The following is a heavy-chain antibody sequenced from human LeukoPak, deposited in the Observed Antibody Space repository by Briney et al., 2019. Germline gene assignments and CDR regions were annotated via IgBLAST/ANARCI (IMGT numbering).Heavy chain of an antibody. V-gene: IGHV3-48*01. CDR2: FGDDI. Sequence: PGGSLRLSCAASGFTFSLYSMNWVRQAPGKGLEWVSCFGDDIYYADSVEGRFTISRDNAKNSLYLQMNSLRAEDTAVYYCARDSGWSFDYWGQGTLVTVSS. J-gene: IGHJ4*02. CDR3: ARDSGWSFDY. CDR1: GFTFSLYS. D-gene: IGHD2-15*01.